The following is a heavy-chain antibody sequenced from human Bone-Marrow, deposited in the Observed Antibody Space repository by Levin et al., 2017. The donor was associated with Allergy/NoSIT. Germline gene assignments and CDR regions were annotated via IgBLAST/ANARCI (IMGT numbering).Heavy chain of an antibody. Sequence: GESLKISCAASGFTFSSYGMHWVRQAPGKGLEWVAVISYDGSNKYYADSVKGRFTISRDNSKNTLYLQMNSLRAEDTAVYYCAKVVEAAGSIRFHYYYYGMDVWGQGTTVTVSS. D-gene: IGHD6-13*01. CDR2: ISYDGSNK. V-gene: IGHV3-30*18. CDR3: AKVVEAAGSIRFHYYYYGMDV. CDR1: GFTFSSYG. J-gene: IGHJ6*02.